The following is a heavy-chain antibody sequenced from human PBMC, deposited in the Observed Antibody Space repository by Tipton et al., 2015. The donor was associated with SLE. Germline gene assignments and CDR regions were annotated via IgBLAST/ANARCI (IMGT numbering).Heavy chain of an antibody. Sequence: SLRLFCAASGFTVSSNYMSWVRQAPGKGLEWVSVIYSGGSTYYADSVKGRFTISRDNSKNTLYLQMNSLRAEDTAVYYCARDTSNYGVDYYYYMDVWGNGTPVTVSS. J-gene: IGHJ6*03. CDR3: ARDTSNYGVDYYYYMDV. CDR2: IYSGGST. CDR1: GFTVSSNY. V-gene: IGHV3-66*02. D-gene: IGHD4-17*01.